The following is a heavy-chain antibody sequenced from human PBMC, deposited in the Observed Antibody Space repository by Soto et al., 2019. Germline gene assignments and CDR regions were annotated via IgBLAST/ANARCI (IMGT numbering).Heavy chain of an antibody. CDR2: ISGSGGST. CDR1: GFTFSSYV. Sequence: GGSLRLSCAASGFTFSSYVMSWVRQAPGKGLEWVSAISGSGGSTYYADSVKGRFTISRDNSKNTLYLQMNSLRAEDTAVYYCASPRYASNYYYYYYGMDVWGQGTTVTVAS. CDR3: ASPRYASNYYYYYYGMDV. V-gene: IGHV3-23*01. J-gene: IGHJ6*02. D-gene: IGHD2-8*01.